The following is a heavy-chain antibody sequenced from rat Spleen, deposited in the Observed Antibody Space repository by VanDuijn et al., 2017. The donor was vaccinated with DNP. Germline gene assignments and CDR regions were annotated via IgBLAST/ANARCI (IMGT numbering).Heavy chain of an antibody. V-gene: IGHV5-58*01. CDR3: AKGDNNYGGFDY. D-gene: IGHD1-10*01. CDR2: INPAGGSS. J-gene: IGHJ2*01. CDR1: GFTFSTYW. Sequence: EVEVVENGGGLVQPGRSLKLSCVASGFTFSTYWMYWIRRVPGKGLEWIASINPAGGSSYYPDSVKGRFTISRDNGENTIYLQMNSLRSEDTATYYCAKGDNNYGGFDYWCQGVMVTVSS.